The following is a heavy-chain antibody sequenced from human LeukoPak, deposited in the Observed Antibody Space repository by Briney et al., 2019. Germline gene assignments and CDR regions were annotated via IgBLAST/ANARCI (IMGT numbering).Heavy chain of an antibody. CDR2: VSYDGSNK. CDR3: GRVSLPLGRGYYYNFDY. D-gene: IGHD3-22*01. CDR1: GPTFSSNG. Sequence: GGSLSLSCPAAGPTFSSNGMHWVRQAPGKGLEWVAVVSYDGSNKDYADSVKGQFTISRDHSKNSLFLKVNRLKVEDRAGYYCGRVSLPLGRGYYYNFDYWGQGTLVTVPS. J-gene: IGHJ4*02. V-gene: IGHV3-33*05.